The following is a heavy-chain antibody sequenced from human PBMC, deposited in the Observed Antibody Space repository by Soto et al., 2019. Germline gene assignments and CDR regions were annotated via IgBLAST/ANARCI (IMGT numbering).Heavy chain of an antibody. CDR2: INSDGSST. CDR1: GFTFSSYG. V-gene: IGHV3-74*01. D-gene: IGHD6-13*01. CDR3: ARGMRGAAAGTDDSHAFDI. J-gene: IGHJ3*02. Sequence: GGSLRLSCAASGFTFSSYGMHWVRQAPGKGLVWVSRINSDGSSTSYADSVKGRFTISRDNAKNTLYLQMNSLRAEDTAVYYYARGMRGAAAGTDDSHAFDIWGRGTMVNV.